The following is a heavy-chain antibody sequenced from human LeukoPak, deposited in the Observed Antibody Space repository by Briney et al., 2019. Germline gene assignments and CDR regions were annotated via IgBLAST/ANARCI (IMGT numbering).Heavy chain of an antibody. V-gene: IGHV1-2*02. Sequence: ASVKVSCKASGYTFTGYYMHWVRQAPGQGLEWMGWINPNSGGTNYAQKFQGRVTMTRDTFISTAYMELSRLRSDDTAVYYCARGCSGGSCYYYYYMDVWGKGTTVTVSS. CDR3: ARGCSGGSCYYYYYMDV. CDR2: INPNSGGT. J-gene: IGHJ6*03. CDR1: GYTFTGYY. D-gene: IGHD2-15*01.